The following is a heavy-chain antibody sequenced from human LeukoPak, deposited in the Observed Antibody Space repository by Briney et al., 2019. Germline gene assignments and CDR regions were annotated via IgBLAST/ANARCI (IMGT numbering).Heavy chain of an antibody. D-gene: IGHD5-18*01. CDR1: GFTFSGYW. CDR2: INSDGSST. V-gene: IGHV3-74*01. CDR3: ARDGQQWSFDY. Sequence: GGSPRLSCAASGFTFSGYWMHWVRQAPGKGLVWVARINSDGSSTTYADSVKGRFTISRDSAKNTLYLQMNSLRAEDTAVYYCARDGQQWSFDYWGQGTLVTVSS. J-gene: IGHJ4*02.